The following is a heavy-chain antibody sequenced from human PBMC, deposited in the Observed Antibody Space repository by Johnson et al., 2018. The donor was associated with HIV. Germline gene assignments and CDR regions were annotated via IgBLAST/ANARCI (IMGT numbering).Heavy chain of an antibody. CDR1: GFTVSSNY. D-gene: IGHD2-8*01. Sequence: MLLVESGGGLVQPGGSLRLSCTASGFTVSSNYMSWVRQGPGTGLEWVSVIYSGGSTYYADSVKGRFTISRDNSKNTLYLQMNSLRAEDTAVYYCMLRTHAEKAFDIWGQGTMVTVSS. J-gene: IGHJ3*02. CDR3: MLRTHAEKAFDI. V-gene: IGHV3-66*01. CDR2: IYSGGST.